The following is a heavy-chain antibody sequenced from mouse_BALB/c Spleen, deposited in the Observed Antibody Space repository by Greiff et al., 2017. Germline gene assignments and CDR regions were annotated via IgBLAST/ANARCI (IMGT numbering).Heavy chain of an antibody. J-gene: IGHJ3*01. Sequence: QVQLQQSGAELVRPGASVTLSCKASGYTFTDYEMHWVKQTPVHGLEWIGAIDPETGGTAYNQKFKGKATLTADKSSSTAYMELRSLTSEDSAVYYCTRITTRPWFAYWGQGTLVTVSA. CDR1: GYTFTDYE. V-gene: IGHV1-15*01. D-gene: IGHD2-4*01. CDR2: IDPETGGT. CDR3: TRITTRPWFAY.